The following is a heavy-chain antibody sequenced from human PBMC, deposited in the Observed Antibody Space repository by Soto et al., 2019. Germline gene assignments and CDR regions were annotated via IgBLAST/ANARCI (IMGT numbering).Heavy chain of an antibody. CDR1: GYTFTSYG. CDR3: ATSLLGYCSSSSCYTGGNFDY. CDR2: ISAYNGNT. Sequence: ASVKVSCKASGYTFTSYGISWVRQAPGQGLEWMGWISAYNGNTNYAQKLQGRVTMTTDTSTSTAYMELRSLRSDDTAVYYCATSLLGYCSSSSCYTGGNFDYWGQGTLVTVSS. V-gene: IGHV1-18*01. D-gene: IGHD2-2*02. J-gene: IGHJ4*02.